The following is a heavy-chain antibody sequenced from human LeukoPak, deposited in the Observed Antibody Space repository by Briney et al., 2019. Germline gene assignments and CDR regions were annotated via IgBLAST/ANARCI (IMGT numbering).Heavy chain of an antibody. J-gene: IGHJ3*02. CDR3: ARIPAPHSDAFDI. D-gene: IGHD2-2*01. CDR1: GFTFSSYA. CDR2: ISYDGSNE. V-gene: IGHV3-30-3*01. Sequence: GGSLRLSCAASGFTFSSYAMHWVRQAPGKGLEWVAVISYDGSNEYYADSVKGRFTISRDNSKNTLYLQMNSLRAEDTAVYYCARIPAPHSDAFDIWGQGTMVTVSS.